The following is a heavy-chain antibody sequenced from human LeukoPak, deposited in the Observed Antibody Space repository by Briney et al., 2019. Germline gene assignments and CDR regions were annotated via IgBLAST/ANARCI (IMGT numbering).Heavy chain of an antibody. CDR2: ISYDGSNK. Sequence: PGRSLRLSCVASGFTFSSYGMHWVRQAPGKGLEWVAVISYDGSNKYYADSVKGRFTISREDPKNTVYLQMNSLRVEDTAVYYCAKDTPDHHFDIWGHGTMVTVSS. J-gene: IGHJ3*02. CDR3: AKDTPDHHFDI. V-gene: IGHV3-30*18. CDR1: GFTFSSYG.